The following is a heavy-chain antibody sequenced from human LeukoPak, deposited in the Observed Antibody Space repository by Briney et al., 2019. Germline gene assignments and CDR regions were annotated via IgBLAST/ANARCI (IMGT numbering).Heavy chain of an antibody. D-gene: IGHD3-3*01. V-gene: IGHV4-34*01. J-gene: IGHJ6*02. CDR1: GGSFSGYY. CDR2: INHSGST. Sequence: PSETLSLTCAVYGGSFSGYYWSWLRQPPGKGLEWIGEINHSGSTNYNPSLKSRVTISVDTSKNQFSLKLSSVTAADTAVYYCARDFYFWVRGYYYGMDVWGQGTTVTVSS. CDR3: ARDFYFWVRGYYYGMDV.